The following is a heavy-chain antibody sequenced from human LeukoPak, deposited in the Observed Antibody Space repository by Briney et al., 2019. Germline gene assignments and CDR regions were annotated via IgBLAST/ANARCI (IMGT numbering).Heavy chain of an antibody. CDR2: IKSKIDGGTT. V-gene: IGHV3-15*01. D-gene: IGHD1-26*01. Sequence: GGSLRLSCAASGFTFSNAWMSWVRQAPGKGLEWVGRIKSKIDGGTTDYAAPVKGRFTISRDDSKNTLYLQMNSLRAEDTAVYYCAKDRRRGATDFDYWGQGTLVTVSS. CDR3: AKDRRRGATDFDY. CDR1: GFTFSNAW. J-gene: IGHJ4*02.